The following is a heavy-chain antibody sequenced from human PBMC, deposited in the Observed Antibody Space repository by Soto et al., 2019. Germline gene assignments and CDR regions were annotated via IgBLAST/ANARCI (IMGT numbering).Heavy chain of an antibody. J-gene: IGHJ3*02. D-gene: IGHD4-17*01. CDR2: IYYSGST. V-gene: IGHV4-31*03. CDR3: ARDSGHDYGDYGRAFDI. Sequence: QVQLQESGPGLVKPSQTLSLTCTVSGGSISSGGYYWTWIRQHPGKGLEWIGYIYYSGSTYYNPSLKSRLTISLDTSKNQFSLKLSSVTAADTAVYYCARDSGHDYGDYGRAFDIWGQGTMVTVSS. CDR1: GGSISSGGYY.